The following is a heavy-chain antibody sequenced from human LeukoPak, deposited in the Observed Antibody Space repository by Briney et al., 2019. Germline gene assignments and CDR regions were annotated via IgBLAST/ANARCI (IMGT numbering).Heavy chain of an antibody. D-gene: IGHD4-23*01. CDR1: GFTFSSYS. CDR2: ISGSSSYI. Sequence: PGGSLRLSCAASGFTFSSYSMKWVRPAPGEGLGWVSSISGSSSYIYYADSVKGRFTISRDNAKNSLYLHMNSLRAEDTAVYYCARDYGGSSPFDYWGQGTLVTVSS. J-gene: IGHJ4*02. CDR3: ARDYGGSSPFDY. V-gene: IGHV3-21*01.